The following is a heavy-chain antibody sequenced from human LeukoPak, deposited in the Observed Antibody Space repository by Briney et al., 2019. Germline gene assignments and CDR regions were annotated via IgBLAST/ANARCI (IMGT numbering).Heavy chain of an antibody. CDR3: ASGETDPFDY. CDR2: INHSGST. V-gene: IGHV4-34*01. Sequence: SETLSLTCAVYGGSFSGYYWSWIRQPPGKGLEWIGEINHSGSTNYNPSLKSRVTISVDTSKNQFSLKLNSVTATDTAVYYCASGETDPFDYWGQGTLVTVSS. CDR1: GGSFSGYY. J-gene: IGHJ4*02.